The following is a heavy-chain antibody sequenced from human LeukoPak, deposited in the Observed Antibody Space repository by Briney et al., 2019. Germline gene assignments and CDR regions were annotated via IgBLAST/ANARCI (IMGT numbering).Heavy chain of an antibody. CDR1: GFTFSSYG. CDR2: IRYDGSNK. D-gene: IGHD2-2*01. CDR3: AKWDVVPAAITFDI. V-gene: IGHV3-30*02. J-gene: IGHJ3*02. Sequence: VGSLRLSCAASGFTFSSYGMHWVRQAPGKGLEWVAFIRYDGSNKYYADSVKGRFTISRDNSKNTLYLQMNSLRAEDTAVYYCAKWDVVPAAITFDIWGQGTMVTVSS.